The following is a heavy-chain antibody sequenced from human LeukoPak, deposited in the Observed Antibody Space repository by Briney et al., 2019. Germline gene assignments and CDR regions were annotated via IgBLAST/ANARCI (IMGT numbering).Heavy chain of an antibody. V-gene: IGHV3-66*01. CDR2: IYSGGST. Sequence: TGGSLRLSCAASGFTVSSKHMSWVRQAPGKGLEWVSVIYSGGSTYYADSVKGRFTVSRDNSKNTLYLQMNSLRAEDTAVYYCARGSDGYNYFDYWGQGTLVTVSS. CDR1: GFTVSSKH. J-gene: IGHJ4*02. CDR3: ARGSDGYNYFDY. D-gene: IGHD5-12*01.